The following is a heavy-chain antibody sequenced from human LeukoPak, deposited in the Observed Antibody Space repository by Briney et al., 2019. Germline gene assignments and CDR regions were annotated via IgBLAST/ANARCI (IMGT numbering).Heavy chain of an antibody. D-gene: IGHD6-13*01. J-gene: IGHJ4*02. CDR1: GFTFSSYW. V-gene: IGHV3-7*03. CDR2: INHNGNVN. Sequence: GGSLRLSCAASGFTFSSYWMNWARQAPGKGLEWVASINHNGNVNYYVDSVKGRFTISRDNAKNSLYLQMSNLRAEDTAVYFCARGAATGPTLGLDYWGQGTLVTVSS. CDR3: ARGAATGPTLGLDY.